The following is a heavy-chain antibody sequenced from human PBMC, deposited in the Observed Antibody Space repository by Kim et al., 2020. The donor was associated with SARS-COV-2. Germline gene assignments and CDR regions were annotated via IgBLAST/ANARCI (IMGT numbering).Heavy chain of an antibody. D-gene: IGHD3-10*01. CDR1: GFTVSSNY. V-gene: IGHV3-53*01. CDR3: AREVQPGTFDY. CDR2: IYSGGST. Sequence: GGSLRLSCAASGFTVSSNYMSWVRQAPGKVLEWVSVIYSGGSTYYADSVTGRLTITRDNSKNTLYLQMNSLRAEETAVYYCAREVQPGTFDYWGQGTLVTVTS. J-gene: IGHJ4*02.